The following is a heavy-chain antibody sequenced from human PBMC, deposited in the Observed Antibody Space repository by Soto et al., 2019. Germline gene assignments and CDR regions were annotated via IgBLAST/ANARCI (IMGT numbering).Heavy chain of an antibody. V-gene: IGHV4-30-4*01. D-gene: IGHD3-22*01. Sequence: QVQLQESGPGLVKPSQTLSLTCTVSGGSISSGDYYWSWIRQPPGKGLEWIGYIYYSGSTYYNPSLKSRVTISVDTSKNQFSLKLSSVTAADTAVYYCARVTYYYDSSGYHPPPDYWGQGTLVTVSS. J-gene: IGHJ4*02. CDR2: IYYSGST. CDR3: ARVTYYYDSSGYHPPPDY. CDR1: GGSISSGDYY.